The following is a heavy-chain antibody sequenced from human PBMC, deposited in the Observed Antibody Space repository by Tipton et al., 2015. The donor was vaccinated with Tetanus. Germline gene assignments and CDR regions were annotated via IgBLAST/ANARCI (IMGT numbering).Heavy chain of an antibody. V-gene: IGHV4-34*01. Sequence: TLFLTCALYGGSFSDYYWTWIRQPPGKGLEWIGEIHPSGIINYSPSLQSRVTMLVETSENQFSLRLTSVTAADTAVYYCARQLWGYWFDPWGQGTRVTVSS. CDR3: ARQLWGYWFDP. J-gene: IGHJ5*02. D-gene: IGHD7-27*01. CDR1: GGSFSDYY. CDR2: IHPSGII.